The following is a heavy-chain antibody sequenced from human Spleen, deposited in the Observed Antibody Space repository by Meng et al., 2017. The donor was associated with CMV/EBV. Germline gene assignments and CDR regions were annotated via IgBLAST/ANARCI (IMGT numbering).Heavy chain of an antibody. CDR1: GYNFTNYW. CDR2: IYPGDSHT. CDR3: ARGKYNWRDGNWFDP. D-gene: IGHD1-1*01. Sequence: GESLKISCEGSGYNFTNYWIGWVRQMPGKGLEWMGIIYPGDSHTRYSPSFQGQVTISVDKSISTAYLHWSSLKASDSAMYYCARGKYNWRDGNWFDPWGQGTLVTVSS. J-gene: IGHJ5*02. V-gene: IGHV5-51*01.